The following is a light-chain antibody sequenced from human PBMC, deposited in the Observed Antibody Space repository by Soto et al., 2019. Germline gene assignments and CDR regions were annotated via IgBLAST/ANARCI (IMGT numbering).Light chain of an antibody. Sequence: IQMTQSPSSLSASVGDRVTISCRASQSLRTYLNWYQQKPGKAPRFLIHASSTLQTGVPSRFSGSASGTDFTLTISSLQPEDFATYYCLQDYNYPRTFGQGTRVEI. CDR2: ASS. J-gene: IGKJ1*01. V-gene: IGKV1-6*01. CDR3: LQDYNYPRT. CDR1: QSLRTY.